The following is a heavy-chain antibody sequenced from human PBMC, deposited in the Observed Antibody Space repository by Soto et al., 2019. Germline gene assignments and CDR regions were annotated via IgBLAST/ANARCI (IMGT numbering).Heavy chain of an antibody. CDR3: AKGGGRFDY. V-gene: IGHV4-59*01. Sequence: SETLSLTCTVSGGSISGYYWSWIRQPPGEGLEWIGYIYNTETTNYNPSLKSRVTISIDTSKNQFSLKLTSVTAADTAFYYCAKGGGRFDYWGQGTLVTVSS. CDR2: IYNTETT. D-gene: IGHD6-25*01. J-gene: IGHJ4*02. CDR1: GGSISGYY.